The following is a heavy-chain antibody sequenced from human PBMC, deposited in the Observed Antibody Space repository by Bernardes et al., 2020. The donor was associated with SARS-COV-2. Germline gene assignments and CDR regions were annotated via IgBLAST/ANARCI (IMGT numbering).Heavy chain of an antibody. CDR2: ISGSGGST. J-gene: IGHJ5*02. V-gene: IGHV3-23*01. CDR1: GFTFSSYA. D-gene: IGHD3-3*01. Sequence: SLRLSCAASGFTFSSYAMSWVRPAPGKGLEWVSAISGSGGSTYYADSVKGRFTISRDNSKNTLYLQMNSLRAEDTAVYYCAKGAYDFWSGYLFEFNWFDPWGQGTLVTVSS. CDR3: AKGAYDFWSGYLFEFNWFDP.